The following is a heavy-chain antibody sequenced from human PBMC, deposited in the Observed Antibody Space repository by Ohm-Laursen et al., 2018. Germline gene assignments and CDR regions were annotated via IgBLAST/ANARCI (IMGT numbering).Heavy chain of an antibody. CDR1: GFTFSDYY. V-gene: IGHV3-11*01. CDR2: ISSSGSTI. CDR3: ASLGWGSYRLERNWFDP. D-gene: IGHD3-16*02. Sequence: GSLRLSCSASGFTFSDYYMSWIRQAPGKGLEWVSYISSSGSTIYYADSVRGRFTISKDNAKNSLYLQMNSLRAEDTAVYYCASLGWGSYRLERNWFDPWGQGTLVTVSS. J-gene: IGHJ5*02.